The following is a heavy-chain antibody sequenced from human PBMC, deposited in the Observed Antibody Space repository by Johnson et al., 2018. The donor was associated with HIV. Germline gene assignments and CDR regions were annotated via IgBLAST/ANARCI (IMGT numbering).Heavy chain of an antibody. J-gene: IGHJ3*02. V-gene: IGHV3-30*02. CDR3: AKGNYYDSSGYYGSTHAFDI. CDR2: IRYDGSNQ. CDR1: AFSFSSYG. Sequence: QVQLVESGGGLIQPGRSLRLSCTSAFSFSSYGMHWVRQAPGKGLEWVAFIRYDGSNQYYADSVKGRFTISRDNSKNTLYLQMNSLRAEDTAVYYCAKGNYYDSSGYYGSTHAFDIWGQGTMVTVSS. D-gene: IGHD3-22*01.